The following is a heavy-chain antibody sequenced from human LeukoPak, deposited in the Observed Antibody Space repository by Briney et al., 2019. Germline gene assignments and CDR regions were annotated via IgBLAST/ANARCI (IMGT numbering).Heavy chain of an antibody. V-gene: IGHV3-21*01. Sequence: GGSLRLSCAASGFTFSSYSMNWVRQAPGKGLEWVSSISSSSSYIYYADSVKGRFTISRDNAKNSLYLQMNSLRAEDTAVYYCARLGGGYCSGSSCYVIDYWGQGTLVTVSS. CDR3: ARLGGGYCSGSSCYVIDY. CDR1: GFTFSSYS. D-gene: IGHD2-15*01. CDR2: ISSSSSYI. J-gene: IGHJ4*02.